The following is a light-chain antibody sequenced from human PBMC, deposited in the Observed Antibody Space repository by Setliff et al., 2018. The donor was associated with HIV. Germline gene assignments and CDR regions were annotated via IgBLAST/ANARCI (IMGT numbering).Light chain of an antibody. CDR2: EVN. V-gene: IGLV2-8*01. Sequence: LTQPPSASGSPGQSVTISCTGTSGDVGGYNYVSWYQQHPGKAPKLIIYEVNQRPSGVPDRFSGSKSGDTASLTVSGLQAEDEADYFCSSYAGNNIYVFGTGTKVTVL. CDR3: SSYAGNNIYV. CDR1: SGDVGGYNY. J-gene: IGLJ1*01.